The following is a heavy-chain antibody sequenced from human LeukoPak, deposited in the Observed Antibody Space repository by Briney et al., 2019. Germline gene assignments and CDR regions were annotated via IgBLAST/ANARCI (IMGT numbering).Heavy chain of an antibody. CDR1: GFTFDNYA. Sequence: GGSLRLSCAASGFTFDNYAMSWVRQAPGKGLEWVSSISGSGYSTYYADSVKGRFIISRDNSKNTLYLQMSGLRAEDTAVYYCAKDNRAFCTSGVCSSFDYWGQGTLVTVSS. CDR2: ISGSGYST. J-gene: IGHJ4*02. CDR3: AKDNRAFCTSGVCSSFDY. V-gene: IGHV3-23*01. D-gene: IGHD2-8*01.